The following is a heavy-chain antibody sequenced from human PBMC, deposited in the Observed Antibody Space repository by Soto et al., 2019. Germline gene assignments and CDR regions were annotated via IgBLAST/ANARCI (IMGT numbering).Heavy chain of an antibody. CDR2: IGTAAIYT. CDR1: GFTFSNFY. Sequence: QVQLVESGGGLVKPGGSLRLSCAASGFTFSNFYMNWVRQAPGKGLDWVAYIGTAAIYTHFAASVKGRFTISRDNARNLLYLQMNSLRVEDTGVYYCAREGSHSAFDSWGQGTLVTVS. D-gene: IGHD3-10*01. CDR3: AREGSHSAFDS. V-gene: IGHV3-11*06. J-gene: IGHJ4*02.